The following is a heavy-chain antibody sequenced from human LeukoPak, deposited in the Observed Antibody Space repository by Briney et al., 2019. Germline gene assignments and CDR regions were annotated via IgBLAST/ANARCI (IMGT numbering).Heavy chain of an antibody. CDR2: IYYSGST. J-gene: IGHJ4*02. CDR1: GGSISSYY. Sequence: SETLSLTCTVSGGSISSYYWSWIRQPPGKGLKWIGYIYYSGSTNYNPSLKSRVTISVDTSKNQFSLKLSSVTAADTAVYYCARHFSLAYYFDYWGQGTLVTVSS. D-gene: IGHD3-3*01. CDR3: ARHFSLAYYFDY. V-gene: IGHV4-59*08.